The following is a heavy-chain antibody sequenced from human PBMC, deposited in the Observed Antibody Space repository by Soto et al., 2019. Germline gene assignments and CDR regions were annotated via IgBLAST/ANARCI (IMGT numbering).Heavy chain of an antibody. Sequence: QVQLQQWGAGLLKPSETLSLTCAVYGGSFSGYYWSWIRQLPGKGLEWIGEINHSGSTNYNPSLKSRVTISVDTSKNQFSLKLSSVTAADTAVYYCASPLWFGESSWGQGTLVTVSS. V-gene: IGHV4-34*01. CDR1: GGSFSGYY. J-gene: IGHJ4*02. CDR2: INHSGST. D-gene: IGHD3-10*01. CDR3: ASPLWFGESS.